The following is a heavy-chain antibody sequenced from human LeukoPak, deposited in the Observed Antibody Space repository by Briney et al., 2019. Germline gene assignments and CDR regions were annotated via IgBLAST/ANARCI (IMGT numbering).Heavy chain of an antibody. Sequence: GGSLRLSCAASVFTVSSNYMSWVRQAPGKGLEWVSVIHSGGYTYYADSVKGRFTISRDNSKNTLYLQMNSLRAEDTAVYYCARTILMKAFDIWGQGTTVTVSS. CDR3: ARTILMKAFDI. D-gene: IGHD2/OR15-2a*01. V-gene: IGHV3-66*01. CDR1: VFTVSSNY. J-gene: IGHJ3*02. CDR2: IHSGGYT.